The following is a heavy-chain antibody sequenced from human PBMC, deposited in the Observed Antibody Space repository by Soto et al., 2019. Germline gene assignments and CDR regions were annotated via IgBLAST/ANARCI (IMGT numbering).Heavy chain of an antibody. CDR2: IIPILDTA. Sequence: SVKVSCKASGDTFSSYPISWVRQAPGQGLEWMGGIIPILDTANYAQKIQGRVTITADESTSTAYMELSSLRSEDTAVYYCARGGYRGYDFLLDVWGQGTTVTVYS. CDR1: GDTFSSYP. D-gene: IGHD5-12*01. V-gene: IGHV1-69*13. CDR3: ARGGYRGYDFLLDV. J-gene: IGHJ6*02.